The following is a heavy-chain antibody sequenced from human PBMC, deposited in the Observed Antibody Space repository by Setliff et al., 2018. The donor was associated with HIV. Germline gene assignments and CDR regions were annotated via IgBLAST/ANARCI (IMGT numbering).Heavy chain of an antibody. CDR2: IYWDNDE. CDR1: GFSLSTSGVG. CDR3: AHSRMGVSGWPVFDS. V-gene: IGHV2-5*02. Sequence: SGPTLVNPTQTLTLTCTFSGFSLSTSGVGVGWIRQPPGKALEWLALIYWDNDERYTPSLQYRLTITKDTFRHQVVLTMTNMAPVDTGTYYCAHSRMGVSGWPVFDSWGQGTLVTVSS. J-gene: IGHJ4*02. D-gene: IGHD3-16*01.